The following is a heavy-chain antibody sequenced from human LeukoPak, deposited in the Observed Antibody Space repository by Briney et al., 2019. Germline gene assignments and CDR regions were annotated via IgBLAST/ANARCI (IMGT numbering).Heavy chain of an antibody. CDR2: IIPIFGTA. D-gene: IGHD6-19*01. J-gene: IGHJ4*02. V-gene: IGHV1-69*06. Sequence: SVKVSCKASGGTFSSYAISWVRQAPGQGLEWMGGIIPIFGTANYAQKFQGRVTITADKSTSTAYMELSSLRSEDTAVYYCARVLFYSSGNKSNRVDYWGQGTLVTVSS. CDR1: GGTFSSYA. CDR3: ARVLFYSSGNKSNRVDY.